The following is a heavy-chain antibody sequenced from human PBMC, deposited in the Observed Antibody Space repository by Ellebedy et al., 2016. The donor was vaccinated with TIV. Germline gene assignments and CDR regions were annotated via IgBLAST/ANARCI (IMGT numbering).Heavy chain of an antibody. D-gene: IGHD6-13*01. V-gene: IGHV4-59*13. Sequence: MPGGSLRLSCTVSGDSITNYYWNWIRKVPGKGLEWIGYMYNSGSTDYNPSLKSRVTMSLDTSKNQFSLKLNSVTAADTAVYYCARVVWQQPVSYALDIWGQGTMVTVSS. J-gene: IGHJ3*02. CDR3: ARVVWQQPVSYALDI. CDR2: MYNSGST. CDR1: GDSITNYY.